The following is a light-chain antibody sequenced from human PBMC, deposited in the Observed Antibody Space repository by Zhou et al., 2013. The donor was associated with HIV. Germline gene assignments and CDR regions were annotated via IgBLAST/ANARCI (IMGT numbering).Light chain of an antibody. CDR2: GAS. V-gene: IGKV3-20*01. CDR3: QRYGSSSYS. Sequence: EFVLTQSPGTLSLSPGERATLSCRTSQSVSSSYSAWYQQKPGQTPRLLIYGASSRATGIPDRFSGSGSGTDFTLTINRLEPEDFAVYYCQRYGSSSYSFGQGTKLEIK. CDR1: QSVSSSY. J-gene: IGKJ2*01.